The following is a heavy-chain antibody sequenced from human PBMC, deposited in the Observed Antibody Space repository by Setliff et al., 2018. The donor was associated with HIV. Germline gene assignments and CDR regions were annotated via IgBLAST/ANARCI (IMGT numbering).Heavy chain of an antibody. J-gene: IGHJ4*02. D-gene: IGHD3-10*01. CDR3: ARRAGSDYFTGFDY. Sequence: SETLSLTCAVYGGSFSGYYWSWIRQSPGKGLEWIGEINHSGSTNYNPTLKSRVTILGDTSKNQFSLKLSYVTAADTAVYYCARRAGSDYFTGFDYWGQGTLVTVSS. V-gene: IGHV4-34*01. CDR1: GGSFSGYY. CDR2: INHSGST.